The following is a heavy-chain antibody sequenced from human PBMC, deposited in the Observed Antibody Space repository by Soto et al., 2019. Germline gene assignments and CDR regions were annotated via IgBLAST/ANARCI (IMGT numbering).Heavy chain of an antibody. V-gene: IGHV3-30-3*01. J-gene: IGHJ2*01. D-gene: IGHD4-17*01. CDR1: GFTFSSYA. Sequence: QVQLVESGGGVVQPGRSLRLSCAASGFTFSSYAMHWVRQAPGKGLEWVAVISYDGSNKYYADSVKGRFTISRDNSKNTLYLQMNSLRAEDTAVYYCARVHHDYGDYVSDWYFDLWGRGTLVTVSS. CDR3: ARVHHDYGDYVSDWYFDL. CDR2: ISYDGSNK.